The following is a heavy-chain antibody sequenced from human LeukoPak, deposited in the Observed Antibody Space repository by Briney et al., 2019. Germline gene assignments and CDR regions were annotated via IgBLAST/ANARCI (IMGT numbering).Heavy chain of an antibody. V-gene: IGHV1-46*01. CDR1: GYTFTSYY. J-gene: IGHJ4*02. CDR3: AREVIAAAAKGFGY. CDR2: INPSGGST. Sequence: ASVTVSFKSSGYTFTSYYMHWVRQAPGQGLEWMGIINPSGGSTSYAQKFQGRVTMTRDTSTSTVYMELSSLRSEDTAVYYCAREVIAAAAKGFGYWGQGTLVTVSS. D-gene: IGHD6-13*01.